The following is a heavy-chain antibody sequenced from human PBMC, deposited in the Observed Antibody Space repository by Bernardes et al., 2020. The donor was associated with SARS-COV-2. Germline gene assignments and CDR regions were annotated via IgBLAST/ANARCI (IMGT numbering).Heavy chain of an antibody. CDR1: GFNFNHYN. Sequence: GGSLRLSCAASGFNFNHYNMTWVRQAPAKALEWVSSISGSSDYKYYAASVNGRFTISRDNTKDSLFLQMNSLRAEDTAVYYCARSPLGYCSGTECFTCMDVWGQGTTVTVSS. J-gene: IGHJ6*02. CDR2: ISGSSDYK. V-gene: IGHV3-21*01. D-gene: IGHD2-15*01. CDR3: ARSPLGYCSGTECFTCMDV.